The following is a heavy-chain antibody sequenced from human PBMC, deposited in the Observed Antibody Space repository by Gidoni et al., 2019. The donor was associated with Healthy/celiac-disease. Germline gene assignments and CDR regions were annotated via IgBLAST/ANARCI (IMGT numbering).Heavy chain of an antibody. J-gene: IGHJ5*02. CDR2: IWYDGSNK. CDR1: GFPSRSSG. D-gene: IGHD6-13*01. Sequence: QVQLVESGGGVVQPGRSLRLSCAASGFPSRSSGMHWVRPAPGKGLEWVAVIWYDGSNKYYADSVKGRFTISRDNSKNTLYLQMNSLRAEDTAVYYCARDSIAAAGTMGNWFDPWGQGTLVTVSS. V-gene: IGHV3-33*01. CDR3: ARDSIAAAGTMGNWFDP.